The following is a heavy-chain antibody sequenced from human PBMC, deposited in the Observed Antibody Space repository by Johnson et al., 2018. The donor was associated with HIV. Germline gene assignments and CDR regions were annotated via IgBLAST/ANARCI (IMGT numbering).Heavy chain of an antibody. CDR3: ARGIAVSNWVDI. D-gene: IGHD6-19*01. CDR1: GFTFSSYA. J-gene: IGHJ3*02. V-gene: IGHV3-30*02. Sequence: VQLVESGGGLVQPGGSLRLSCAASGFTFSSYAMHWVRQAPAKGLEWVAFIRYDGSNKYYADSVKGRFTISRDNSKNTLYLQMNSLRAEDTAVYYCARGIAVSNWVDIWGQGTMVTVSS. CDR2: IRYDGSNK.